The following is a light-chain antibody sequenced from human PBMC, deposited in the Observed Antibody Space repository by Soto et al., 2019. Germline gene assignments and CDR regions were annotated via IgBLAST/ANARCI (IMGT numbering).Light chain of an antibody. CDR2: AAS. Sequence: EIVWTQSPGTLTLSPGERATLSCRASQSVRSNYLAWYQQGPDQDPRILIFAASSRATGIPDRFSGSGSGKDFTLTISRLEPEDFAVYYCQQYSSFPWMFGQGTKVDIE. V-gene: IGKV3-20*01. CDR3: QQYSSFPWM. J-gene: IGKJ1*01. CDR1: QSVRSNY.